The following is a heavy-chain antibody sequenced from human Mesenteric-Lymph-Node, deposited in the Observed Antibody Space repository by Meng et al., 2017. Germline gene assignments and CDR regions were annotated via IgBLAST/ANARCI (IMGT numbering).Heavy chain of an antibody. V-gene: IGHV1-3*01. Sequence: QVQLVQSGAEVKNPGASVKVSCKTSGYSFTNYGIHWVRQAPGQSLEWMGWVNAASGNTRYSQKFQDRVTINRDTSASSAYMEVSSLRSEDTAVYYCAKSSLHAGTLYFDSWGQGTLVTVSS. J-gene: IGHJ4*02. D-gene: IGHD2-21*02. CDR1: GYSFTNYG. CDR2: VNAASGNT. CDR3: AKSSLHAGTLYFDS.